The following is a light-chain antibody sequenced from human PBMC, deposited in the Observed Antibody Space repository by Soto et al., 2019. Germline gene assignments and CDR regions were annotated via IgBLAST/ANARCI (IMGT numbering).Light chain of an antibody. Sequence: EIVLTQSPGTLSLSPGEGATLSCRASQSVGGTFLAWYQQKGGQAPRLLIHGASNRATGIPDRFSGSGSGTDFTLTISTLQSEDFAVYYCQEYLQWPPGMFGQGTTVDMK. CDR3: QEYLQWPPGM. J-gene: IGKJ1*01. CDR1: QSVGGTF. CDR2: GAS. V-gene: IGKV3-20*01.